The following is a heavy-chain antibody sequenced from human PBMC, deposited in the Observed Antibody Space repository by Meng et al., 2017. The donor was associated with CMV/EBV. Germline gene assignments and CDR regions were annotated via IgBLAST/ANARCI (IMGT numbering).Heavy chain of an antibody. CDR3: ARDGGYCTNGVCYPDY. D-gene: IGHD2-8*01. J-gene: IGHJ4*02. V-gene: IGHV3-48*04. CDR1: GFIFSCYI. CDR2: NSSSSSTI. Sequence: GESLITYCASSGFIFSCYIMNWVRQAPGKGLEWVSYNSSSSSTIYYADSVKGRFTISRDNAKNLLYLQMNSLRAEDTAVYYCARDGGYCTNGVCYPDYWGQGTLVTVSS.